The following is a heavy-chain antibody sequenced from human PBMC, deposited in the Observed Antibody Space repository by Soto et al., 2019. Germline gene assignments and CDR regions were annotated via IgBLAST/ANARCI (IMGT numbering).Heavy chain of an antibody. D-gene: IGHD6-13*01. J-gene: IGHJ6*01. V-gene: IGHV1-8*01. CDR2: MNTNSDDT. CDR1: GYTFTSYD. CDR3: PRQWSAAAHLSAMDV. Sequence: QVQLVQSGAEVKKPGASVQVSCKTSGYTFTSYDINWVRQAPGQGLEWVGWMNTNSDDTRSAQKFRGRLTIPRHKPVNAPYMKLSHPTPDHAAVDYCPRQWSAAAHLSAMDVRRPETTVAVSS.